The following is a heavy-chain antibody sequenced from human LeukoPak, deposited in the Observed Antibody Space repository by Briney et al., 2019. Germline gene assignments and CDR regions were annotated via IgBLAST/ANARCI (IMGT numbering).Heavy chain of an antibody. CDR1: GFTFSSYS. CDR3: ARDPASGSPEFDY. CDR2: ISSSSSYI. Sequence: GGSLRLSCAASGFTFSSYSMNWVRQAPGKGLEWVSSISSSSSYIYYADSVKGRFTISRDNAKNSLYLQMNSLRAEDTAVYYCARDPASGSPEFDYWGQGTPVTVSS. D-gene: IGHD5-12*01. J-gene: IGHJ4*02. V-gene: IGHV3-21*01.